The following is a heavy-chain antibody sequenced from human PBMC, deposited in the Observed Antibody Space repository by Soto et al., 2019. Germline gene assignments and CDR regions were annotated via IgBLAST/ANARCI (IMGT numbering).Heavy chain of an antibody. V-gene: IGHV3-30-3*01. D-gene: IGHD2-8*01. CDR2: ISYDGSNK. Sequence: QVQLVESGGGVVQPGRSLRLACAASGFTFSSYAMHWVRQAPGKGLEWVAVISYDGSNKYYADSVKGRVIISRDNSKNTLYLQMNSLGAEDTAVYYCAGDSMSAFDIWGQGTMVTVSS. J-gene: IGHJ3*02. CDR3: AGDSMSAFDI. CDR1: GFTFSSYA.